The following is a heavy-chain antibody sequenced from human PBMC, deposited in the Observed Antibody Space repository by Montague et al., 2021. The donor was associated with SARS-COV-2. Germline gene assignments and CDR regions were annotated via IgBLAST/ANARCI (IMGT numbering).Heavy chain of an antibody. CDR1: GFTFSSYG. D-gene: IGHD6-13*01. J-gene: IGHJ3*02. V-gene: IGHV3-33*06. Sequence: SLRLSCAASGFTFSSYGMHWVRQAPGKGLEWVAVIWYDGSNEYYADSVKGRFTISRDNSKNTLYLQMNSLRAEDTAVYYCAKDVPLAAAGWDDALDIWGQGTMVTVSS. CDR2: IWYDGSNE. CDR3: AKDVPLAAAGWDDALDI.